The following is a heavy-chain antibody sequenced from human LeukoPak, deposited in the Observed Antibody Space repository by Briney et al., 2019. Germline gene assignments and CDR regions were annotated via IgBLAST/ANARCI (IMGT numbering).Heavy chain of an antibody. D-gene: IGHD3-16*02. V-gene: IGHV3-53*01. CDR1: GFTVSRNY. Sequence: GGSLRLSCAASGFTVSRNYMTWVRQAPGKGLEWVSVIYSGGSTYYADSVKGRFTISRDNSKNTLFLQMNSLRAEDTAVYYCARGAGELNVWGSFRLGGFDYWGQGTLVTVSS. CDR2: IYSGGST. CDR3: ARGAGELNVWGSFRLGGFDY. J-gene: IGHJ4*02.